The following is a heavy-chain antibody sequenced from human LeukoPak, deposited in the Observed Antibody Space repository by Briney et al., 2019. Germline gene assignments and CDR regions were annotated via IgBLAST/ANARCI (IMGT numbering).Heavy chain of an antibody. Sequence: GASVKVSCKASGGTFSSYAISWVRQAPGQGLEWMGGIIPIFGTANYAQKFQGRVTITADESTSTAYMELSSLRSEDTAVYYCARERGDGYSSGWYQPFDYWGQGTLVTVSS. CDR3: ARERGDGYSSGWYQPFDY. J-gene: IGHJ4*02. CDR2: IIPIFGTA. V-gene: IGHV1-69*13. CDR1: GGTFSSYA. D-gene: IGHD6-19*01.